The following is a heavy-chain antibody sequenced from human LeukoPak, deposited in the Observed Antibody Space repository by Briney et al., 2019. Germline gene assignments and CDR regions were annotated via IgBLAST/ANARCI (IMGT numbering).Heavy chain of an antibody. CDR1: GYSFASYA. CDR2: MNPNSGNT. J-gene: IGHJ6*02. D-gene: IGHD1-14*01. V-gene: IGHV1-8*01. Sequence: ASVKVSCKASGYSFASYAIDWVRQATGQGLEGLGWMNPNSGNTGYAQKFQGRVTMTRNTSINTAYMELTSLTSEDTAVYYCARVTRYYYGMDVWGQGTTVTVSS. CDR3: ARVTRYYYGMDV.